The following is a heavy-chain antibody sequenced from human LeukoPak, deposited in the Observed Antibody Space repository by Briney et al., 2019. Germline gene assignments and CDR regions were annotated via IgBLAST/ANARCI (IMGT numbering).Heavy chain of an antibody. J-gene: IGHJ6*04. D-gene: IGHD6-19*01. CDR2: ITASGGST. Sequence: PGGSLRLSCAASGCTFSSDGMSWVRQAPGKGLEWVSGITASGGSTSYADSVKGRFTISRDNSRNTLYLQMNSLRAEDTAVYYCAKGTSGPDVWGKGTTVTVSS. CDR3: AKGTSGPDV. CDR1: GCTFSSDG. V-gene: IGHV3-23*01.